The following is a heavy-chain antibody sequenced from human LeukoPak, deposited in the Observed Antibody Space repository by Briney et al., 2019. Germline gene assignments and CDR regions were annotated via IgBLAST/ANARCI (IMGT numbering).Heavy chain of an antibody. CDR2: IYYSGST. D-gene: IGHD3-10*01. CDR3: ARVSMVRGFDP. V-gene: IGHV4-59*01. Sequence: KSSETLSLTCTVSGGSISSYYWSWIRQPPGRGLEWIGYIYYSGSTNYNPSLKSRVTISVDTSKNQFSLKLSSVTAADTAVYYCARVSMVRGFDPWGQGTLVTVSS. CDR1: GGSISSYY. J-gene: IGHJ5*02.